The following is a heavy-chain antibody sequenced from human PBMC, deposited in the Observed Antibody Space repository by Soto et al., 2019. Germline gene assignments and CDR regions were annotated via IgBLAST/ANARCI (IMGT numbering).Heavy chain of an antibody. Sequence: GGSLRLSCTASGFAFRSYSMNWVRQAPGRGLEWVSYISISSRTIYYADSVKGRFTISRDDAKNSLYLQMNSLRDEDTSVYYCARDNGIAGSFDPWGQGTLVTVSS. CDR1: GFAFRSYS. D-gene: IGHD6-13*01. CDR3: ARDNGIAGSFDP. V-gene: IGHV3-48*02. J-gene: IGHJ5*02. CDR2: ISISSRTI.